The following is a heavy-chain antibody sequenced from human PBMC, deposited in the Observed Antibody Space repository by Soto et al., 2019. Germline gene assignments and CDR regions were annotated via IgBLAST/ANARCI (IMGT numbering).Heavy chain of an antibody. CDR3: ARGRSGWYTDWFDP. CDR2: ISYDGSNK. J-gene: IGHJ5*02. CDR1: GFTFSSYA. Sequence: QVQLVESGGGVVQPGRSLRLSCAASGFTFSSYAMHWVRQAPGKGLEWVAVISYDGSNKYYADSVKGRFTISRDNSKNTRYLQMNSLRAEDTAVYYCARGRSGWYTDWFDPWGQGTLVTVSS. D-gene: IGHD6-19*01. V-gene: IGHV3-30-3*01.